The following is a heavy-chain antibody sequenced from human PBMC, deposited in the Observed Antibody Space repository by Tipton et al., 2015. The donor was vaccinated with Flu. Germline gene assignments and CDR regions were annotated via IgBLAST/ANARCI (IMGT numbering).Heavy chain of an antibody. V-gene: IGHV1-2*02. CDR1: GYRFTGFY. J-gene: IGHJ4*02. CDR2: VNSNNGAT. Sequence: QVQLVQSGAEVKKPGASVRVSCKTSGYRFTGFYIHWVRQAPGHGLEWMGWVNSNNGATNYAPKFQGRVTMTRDTSSTTAYMELDSLRSDDPAVYFCARSQGRPGDYWGQGTLVTVSS. CDR3: ARSQGRPGDY. D-gene: IGHD3-10*01.